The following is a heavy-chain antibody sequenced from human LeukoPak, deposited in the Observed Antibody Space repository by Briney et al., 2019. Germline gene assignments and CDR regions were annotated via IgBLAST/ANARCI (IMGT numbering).Heavy chain of an antibody. V-gene: IGHV4-4*07. CDR1: GDSISTYY. CDR3: ARLSCSSTSCYSFDY. D-gene: IGHD2-2*01. Sequence: SETLSLTCTVSGDSISTYYWSWLRQPAGRGLEWIGRIYTSGSTNYNPSLKSRVTMSVDTSKNQFSLKLSSETAADTAVYYCARLSCSSTSCYSFDYWGQGTLVTVSS. CDR2: IYTSGST. J-gene: IGHJ4*02.